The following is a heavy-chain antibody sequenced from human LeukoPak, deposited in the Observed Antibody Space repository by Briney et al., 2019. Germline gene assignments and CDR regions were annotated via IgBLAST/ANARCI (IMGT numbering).Heavy chain of an antibody. CDR1: GGAISNYH. J-gene: IGHJ4*02. V-gene: IGHV4-59*01. Sequence: SETLSLTCSVSGGAISNYHWSWIRQPPGKGLEWIGYIHYSESANYNPSLKSRVTMSLDTSNNQFSLKVNSVTAADTAVYYCASYDYWGQGTLVTVSS. CDR2: IHYSESA. CDR3: ASYDY.